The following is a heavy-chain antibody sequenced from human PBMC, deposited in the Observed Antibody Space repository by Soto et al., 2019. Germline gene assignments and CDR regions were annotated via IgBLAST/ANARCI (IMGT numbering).Heavy chain of an antibody. Sequence: PSETLSLTCAVYGGTFTSNNWWTWVRQPPGQGLEWIGEIYRTGSTNYNPSLKSRVTISLDKSENQFSLKVTSLTAADTAVYYCASRDPGTSVDYWGQGNLVTVSA. CDR3: ASRDPGTSVDY. J-gene: IGHJ4*02. CDR2: IYRTGST. D-gene: IGHD1-7*01. CDR1: GGTFTSNNW. V-gene: IGHV4-4*02.